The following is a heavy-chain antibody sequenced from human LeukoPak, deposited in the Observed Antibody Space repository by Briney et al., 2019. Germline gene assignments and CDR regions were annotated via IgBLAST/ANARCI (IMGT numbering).Heavy chain of an antibody. CDR1: GFTFSSYA. CDR2: ISYDGSNK. CDR3: ARGSLIGPYYYDSSGYFAPLDY. J-gene: IGHJ4*02. V-gene: IGHV3-30*04. D-gene: IGHD3-22*01. Sequence: GGSLRLSCAASGFTFSSYAMHWVRQAPGKGLEWVAVISYDGSNKYYADSVKGRFTISRDNSKNTLYLQMSSLGAEDTAVYYCARGSLIGPYYYDSSGYFAPLDYWGQGTLVTVSS.